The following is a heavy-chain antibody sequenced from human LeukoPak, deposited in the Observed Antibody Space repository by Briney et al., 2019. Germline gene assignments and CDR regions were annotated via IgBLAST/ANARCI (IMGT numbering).Heavy chain of an antibody. CDR2: ISSSSRYI. V-gene: IGHV3-21*01. D-gene: IGHD5/OR15-5a*01. Sequence: PGGSLRLSCAASGFTFSTYTMNWVRQAPGKGLEWVSSISSSSRYIYYADSVKGRFTISRDNAKNSLYLQINSLRAEDAAVYYCARGPSTPFDYWGQGTLVTVSS. CDR1: GFTFSTYT. J-gene: IGHJ4*02. CDR3: ARGPSTPFDY.